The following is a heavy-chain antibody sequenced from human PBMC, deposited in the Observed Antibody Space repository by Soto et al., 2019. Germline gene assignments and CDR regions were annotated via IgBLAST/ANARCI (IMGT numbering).Heavy chain of an antibody. CDR2: IIPMFGTG. D-gene: IGHD1-26*01. Sequence: QVQLVQSGAEVKKPGSSVQVSCKASGGTFSTYAISWVRQAPGQGLEWMGGIIPMFGTGNYAQKFKSRVTITANKSTTTAYMGLSSLRSDDKAVYYCVRCLGWERPFDYWGQGTLVTASS. J-gene: IGHJ4*02. V-gene: IGHV1-69*06. CDR3: VRCLGWERPFDY. CDR1: GGTFSTYA.